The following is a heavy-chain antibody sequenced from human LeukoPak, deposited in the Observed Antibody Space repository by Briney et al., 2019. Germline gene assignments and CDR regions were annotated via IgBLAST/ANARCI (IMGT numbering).Heavy chain of an antibody. CDR3: ATGRQGNY. CDR2: IYHSGST. J-gene: IGHJ3*01. Sequence: SETLSLTCAVSGGSISSTNWWSWVRQPPEKGLEWIGEIYHSGSTNYNPSLESRVTMSADKSKNQFSLKLNSMTAADTAVYYCATGRQGNYWGQGTMVIVSS. D-gene: IGHD1-1*01. V-gene: IGHV4-4*02. CDR1: GGSISSTNW.